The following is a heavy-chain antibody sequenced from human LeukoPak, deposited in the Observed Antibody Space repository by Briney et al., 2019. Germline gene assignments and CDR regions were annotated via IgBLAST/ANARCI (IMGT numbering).Heavy chain of an antibody. CDR1: GYTFTSYA. V-gene: IGHV7-4-1*02. Sequence: GASVKVSCKASGYTFTSYAMNWVRQAPGQGLEWVGRINTNTGNPTYAQGFTGRFVFSLDTSVSTAYLQISSLKAEDTAVYYCAEEWEHDAFDIWGQGTMVTVSS. CDR2: INTNTGNP. J-gene: IGHJ3*02. CDR3: AEEWEHDAFDI. D-gene: IGHD1-26*01.